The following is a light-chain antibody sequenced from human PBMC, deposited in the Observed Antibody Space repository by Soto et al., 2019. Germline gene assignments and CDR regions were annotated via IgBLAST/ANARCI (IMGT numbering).Light chain of an antibody. CDR2: EVS. J-gene: IGLJ2*01. CDR3: SSYTSSSTLV. CDR1: SSDVGGYNY. V-gene: IGLV2-14*01. Sequence: QSALTQPASVSGSPGQSRTISCTGTSSDVGGYNYVSWYQQHPGKAPKLMIYEVSNRPSGVSNRFSGSKSGNTASLTLSGLQAEDEADYYCSSYTSSSTLVFGGGTKVTVL.